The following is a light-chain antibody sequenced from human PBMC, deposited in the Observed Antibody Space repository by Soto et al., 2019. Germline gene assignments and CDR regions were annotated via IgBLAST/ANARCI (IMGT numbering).Light chain of an antibody. CDR2: RNN. J-gene: IGLJ3*02. CDR1: SSNIGSNY. CDR3: AAWDDSLSGWV. Sequence: QSVLTQPPSASGTPGQRVTISCSGSSSNIGSNYVYWYQQLPGTAPKLLIYRNNQRPSGVPDRFSGSKSGTSASLAISGLRCEDEVDYYCAAWDDSLSGWVFGGGTKLTVL. V-gene: IGLV1-47*01.